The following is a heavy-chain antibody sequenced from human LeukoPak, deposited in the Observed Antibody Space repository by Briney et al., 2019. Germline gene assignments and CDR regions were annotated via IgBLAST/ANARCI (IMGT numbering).Heavy chain of an antibody. V-gene: IGHV3-48*01. D-gene: IGHD1-26*01. J-gene: IGHJ3*02. Sequence: PGGSLRLSCAASGFTFSSYSMNWVRQAPGKGLEWVSYISSSSTIYYADSVKGRFTISRDNAKNSLYLQMNSLRAEDTAVYYCARDRRGSGSYYLGDIWGQGTMVTVSS. CDR2: ISSSSTI. CDR3: ARDRRGSGSYYLGDI. CDR1: GFTFSSYS.